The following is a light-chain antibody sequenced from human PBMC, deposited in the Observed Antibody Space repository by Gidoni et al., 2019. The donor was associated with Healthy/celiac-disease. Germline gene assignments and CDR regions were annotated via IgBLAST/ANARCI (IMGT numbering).Light chain of an antibody. CDR2: KDS. Sequence: SYELTPPPSVSVSPGQTARITCPGDALPKQYAYWSQQKPGQAPGLVIYKDSERPSGIPERFSGSSSGTTVTLTISGVQAEDEADYYCQSADSSGTYVVFGGGTKLTVL. J-gene: IGLJ2*01. V-gene: IGLV3-25*03. CDR3: QSADSSGTYVV. CDR1: ALPKQY.